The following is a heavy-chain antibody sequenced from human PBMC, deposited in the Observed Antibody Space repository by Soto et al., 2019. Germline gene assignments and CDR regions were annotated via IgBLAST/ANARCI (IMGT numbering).Heavy chain of an antibody. CDR2: ISAYNGNT. D-gene: IGHD2-2*01. Sequence: ASVKVSCKASGYTFTSYGISWVRQAPGQGLEWMGWISAYNGNTNYAQKLQGRVTMTTDTSTSTAYMELRSLRSDDTAVYYCARVTSSTSHHPYYYYIYFWGKGTTVTVSS. V-gene: IGHV1-18*01. CDR1: GYTFTSYG. CDR3: ARVTSSTSHHPYYYYIYF. J-gene: IGHJ6*03.